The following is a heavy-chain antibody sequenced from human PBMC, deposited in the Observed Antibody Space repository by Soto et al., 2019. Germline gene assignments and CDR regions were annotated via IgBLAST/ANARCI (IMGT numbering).Heavy chain of an antibody. D-gene: IGHD3-22*01. CDR1: GFTVSSNY. J-gene: IGHJ4*02. CDR2: IYSGGST. V-gene: IGHV3-66*01. Sequence: PGGSLRLSCAASGFTVSSNYMSWVRQAPGKGLEWVSVIYSGGSTYYADSVKGRFTISRDNSKNTLYLQMNSLRAEDTAVYYCATRASSGYQNVLDYWGQGTLVTVSS. CDR3: ATRASSGYQNVLDY.